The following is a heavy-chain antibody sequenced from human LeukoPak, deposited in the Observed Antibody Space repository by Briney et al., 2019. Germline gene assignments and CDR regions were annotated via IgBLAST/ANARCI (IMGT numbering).Heavy chain of an antibody. CDR2: ISSSRSYI. D-gene: IGHD2-15*01. CDR3: ARAVAATWKDDAFDI. Sequence: GGSLRLSCAASGFTFSSYSMNWVRQAPGKGLEWVSSISSSRSYIYYADSVKGLFTISRDNAKNSLYLQMHSLRAEDTAVYYCARAVAATWKDDAFDIWGQGTMVTVSS. J-gene: IGHJ3*02. V-gene: IGHV3-21*01. CDR1: GFTFSSYS.